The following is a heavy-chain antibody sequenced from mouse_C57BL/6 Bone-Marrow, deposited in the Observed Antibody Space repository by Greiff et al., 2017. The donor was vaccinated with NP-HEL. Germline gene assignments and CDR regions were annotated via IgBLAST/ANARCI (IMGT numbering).Heavy chain of an antibody. J-gene: IGHJ3*01. V-gene: IGHV1-59*01. CDR1: GYTFTSYW. Sequence: VQLQQPGAELVRPGPSVKLSCKASGYTFTSYWMHWVKQRPGQGLEWIGVIDPSDSYTNYNQKFKGKATLTVDTSSSTANMQLSSLTSEDSAVYYCALRKDFAYGGQGTLVTVSA. CDR3: ALRKDFAY. CDR2: IDPSDSYT.